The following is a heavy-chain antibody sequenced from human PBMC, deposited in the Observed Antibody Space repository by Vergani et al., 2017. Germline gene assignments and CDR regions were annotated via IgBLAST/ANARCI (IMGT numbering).Heavy chain of an antibody. CDR1: GYTFTSYY. V-gene: IGHV1-46*03. CDR3: AXGRDSSGYYSFFDY. Sequence: QVQLVQSGAEVKKPGASEKVSCKASGYTFTSYYMHWVRQAPGQGLEWMGIINPSGGSTSYAQKFQGRVTMTRDTSTSTVYMELSSLRSEDTAVYYCAXGRDSSGYYSFFDYWGQGTLVTVSS. D-gene: IGHD3-22*01. CDR2: INPSGGST. J-gene: IGHJ4*02.